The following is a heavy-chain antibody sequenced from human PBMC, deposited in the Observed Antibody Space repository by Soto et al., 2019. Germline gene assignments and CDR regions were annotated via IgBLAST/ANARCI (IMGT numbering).Heavy chain of an antibody. CDR3: VRPYYSSSWFPFDR. D-gene: IGHD6-13*01. Sequence: PGGSLRLSCTASGFDFGDYYMSWIRQAPGKGLEWVSYIDSDDGTTYYTDSVKGRFTTSRDNAKNSLYLQMNSLRVEDTALYYCVRPYYSSSWFPFDRWGQGTLVTVSS. J-gene: IGHJ4*02. CDR2: IDSDDGTT. CDR1: GFDFGDYY. V-gene: IGHV3-11*01.